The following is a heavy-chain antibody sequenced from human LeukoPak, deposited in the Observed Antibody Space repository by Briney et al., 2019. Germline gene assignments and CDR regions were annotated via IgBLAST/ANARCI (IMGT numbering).Heavy chain of an antibody. V-gene: IGHV1-46*01. CDR1: GYTFTSYY. J-gene: IGHJ4*02. Sequence: ASVKVSCKASGYTFTSYYMHWVRQAPGQGLEWMGIINPSGGSTSYAQKFQGRVTMTTDTSTSTAYMELRSLRSDDTAVYYCARDPGRLVLPYDINFDYWGQGTLVTVSS. CDR3: ARDPGRLVLPYDINFDY. D-gene: IGHD3-10*01. CDR2: INPSGGST.